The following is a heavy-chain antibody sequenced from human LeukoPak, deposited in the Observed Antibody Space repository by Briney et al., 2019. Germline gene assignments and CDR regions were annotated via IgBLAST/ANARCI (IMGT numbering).Heavy chain of an antibody. CDR1: GGSISSGSYY. CDR3: ARDKMQVVTAIGVSGSDAFDI. D-gene: IGHD2-21*02. V-gene: IGHV4-61*02. J-gene: IGHJ3*02. Sequence: SQTLSLTCTVSGGSISSGSYYWSWIRQPAGKGLEWIGRIYTSGSTNYNPSLKSRVTISVDTSKNQFSLKLSSVTAADTAVYYCARDKMQVVTAIGVSGSDAFDIWGQGTMVTVSS. CDR2: IYTSGST.